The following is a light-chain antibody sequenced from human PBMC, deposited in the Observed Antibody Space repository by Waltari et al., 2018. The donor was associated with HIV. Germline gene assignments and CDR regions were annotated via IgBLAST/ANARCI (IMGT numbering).Light chain of an antibody. CDR1: QTVHSD. Sequence: IVMTQSPATLSVSPGERAALSCRASQTVHSDLAWYQQKPGQPPRLLVYGAETRPTGRKARFSGEGYGTDFTLISSSLQSDDFAIYFCQQYKDWPLTFGRGTKVEIK. CDR2: GAE. V-gene: IGKV3-15*01. CDR3: QQYKDWPLT. J-gene: IGKJ4*02.